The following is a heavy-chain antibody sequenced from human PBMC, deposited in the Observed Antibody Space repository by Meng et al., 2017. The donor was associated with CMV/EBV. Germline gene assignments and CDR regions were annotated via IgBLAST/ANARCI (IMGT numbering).Heavy chain of an antibody. D-gene: IGHD3-10*01. CDR2: INHSGST. Sequence: SETLSLTCAVYGGSFSGNYCSWIRQPPGKGLECIGEINHSGSTNYNPSLKSRVTISVDTSKNQFSLKLSSVTAADTAVYYCARTYYYGSGSWDWGQGTLVTVSS. V-gene: IGHV4-34*01. CDR1: GGSFSGNY. CDR3: ARTYYYGSGSWD. J-gene: IGHJ4*02.